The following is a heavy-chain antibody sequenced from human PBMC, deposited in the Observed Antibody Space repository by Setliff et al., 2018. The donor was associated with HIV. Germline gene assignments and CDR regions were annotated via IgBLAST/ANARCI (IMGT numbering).Heavy chain of an antibody. V-gene: IGHV3-21*04. CDR1: GFIFSNYR. D-gene: IGHD3-22*01. CDR3: AKAPGWLFLSHY. CDR2: ISSSSTYT. Sequence: GGSLRLSCAASGFIFSNYRMNWVRQAPGKGLEWVSSISSSSTYTFYADSVKGRFTISRDNAKNSLYLQMNSLRVEDTAIYYCAKAPGWLFLSHYWGQGTLVTVSS. J-gene: IGHJ4*02.